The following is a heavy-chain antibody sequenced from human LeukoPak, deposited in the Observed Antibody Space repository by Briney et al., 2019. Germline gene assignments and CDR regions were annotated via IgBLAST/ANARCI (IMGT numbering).Heavy chain of an antibody. CDR1: GFTFSSYG. V-gene: IGHV3-33*06. J-gene: IGHJ4*02. Sequence: GGTLRLSCAASGFTFSSYGMHWVRQAPGKGLEWVAVIWYDGSNKYYADSVKGRFTISRDNSKNTLYLQMNSLRAEDTAVYYCAKDSGRETRGYFDYWGQGTLVTVSS. D-gene: IGHD5-12*01. CDR2: IWYDGSNK. CDR3: AKDSGRETRGYFDY.